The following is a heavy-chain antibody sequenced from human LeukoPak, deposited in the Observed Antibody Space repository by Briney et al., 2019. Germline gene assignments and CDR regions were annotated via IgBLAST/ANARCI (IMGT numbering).Heavy chain of an antibody. D-gene: IGHD6-19*01. V-gene: IGHV4-38-2*02. Sequence: PSETLSLTCTVSGYSISSGYYWGWIRQPPGKGLEWIGSIYHSGSTYYNPSLKSRVTISVDTSKNQFSLKLSSVTAADTAIYYCARSQWLVPCWFDPWGQGTLVTVSS. J-gene: IGHJ5*02. CDR2: IYHSGST. CDR1: GYSISSGYY. CDR3: ARSQWLVPCWFDP.